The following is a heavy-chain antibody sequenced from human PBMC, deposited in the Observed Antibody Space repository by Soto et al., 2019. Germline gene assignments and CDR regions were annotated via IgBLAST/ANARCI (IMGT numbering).Heavy chain of an antibody. CDR2: ITIVTGNI. CDR3: AREFTMAY. J-gene: IGHJ4*02. V-gene: IGHV3-48*04. D-gene: IGHD3-10*01. Sequence: GGSLRLSCEAYGFIVSGYSMNWVRQSPGKGLEWLAYITIVTGNIVYADSVKGRFTISTDSAKNSLYLQMNSLRAEDTAVYYCAREFTMAYWGQGTLVTVSS. CDR1: GFIVSGYS.